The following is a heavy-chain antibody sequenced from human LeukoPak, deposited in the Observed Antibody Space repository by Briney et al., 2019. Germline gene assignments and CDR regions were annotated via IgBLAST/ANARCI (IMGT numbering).Heavy chain of an antibody. J-gene: IGHJ6*02. CDR3: AADRFSIFGVVITPKNYYGMDV. CDR1: GDTLTEFA. V-gene: IGHV1-24*01. Sequence: GASVEVSCKVSGDTLTEFAMHWVRQAPGKGLEWMGGFDPEDGETIYAQKFQGRVIMSEDTSTDTAYMELSSLRSEDTAVYYCAADRFSIFGVVITPKNYYGMDVWGQGTTVTVSS. CDR2: FDPEDGET. D-gene: IGHD3-3*01.